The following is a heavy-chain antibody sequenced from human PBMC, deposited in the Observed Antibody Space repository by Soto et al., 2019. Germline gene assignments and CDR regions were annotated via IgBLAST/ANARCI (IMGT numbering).Heavy chain of an antibody. D-gene: IGHD3-22*01. Sequence: QVQLVESGGGVVQPGRSLSLSCAASGFTFSSFAMHWVRQAPGKGLEWVAVISYDGSSKYFADSVKGRVTISRDNSKNTLYLQMNSLRAEDTAVYYCARDQGYDSRGYYYYWGQGTLVTVSS. CDR3: ARDQGYDSRGYYYY. V-gene: IGHV3-30-3*01. J-gene: IGHJ4*02. CDR2: ISYDGSSK. CDR1: GFTFSSFA.